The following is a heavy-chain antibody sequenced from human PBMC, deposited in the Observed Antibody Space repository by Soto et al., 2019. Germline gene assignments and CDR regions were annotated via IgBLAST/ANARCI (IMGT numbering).Heavy chain of an antibody. CDR3: ARQGFGALPGLVDV. V-gene: IGHV4-59*08. CDR1: GGSISSYH. CDR2: VHYSWGS. J-gene: IGHJ6*02. Sequence: QVQLQESGPGLVKPSETLSLSCTVSGGSISSYHWSWIRQTPGKGLEWIGYVHYSWGSNYNPSLKTRVAISRDTSKSQFSLKLTSVTATDTAVYYCARQGFGALPGLVDVWGQGTTVTVSS. D-gene: IGHD3-10*01.